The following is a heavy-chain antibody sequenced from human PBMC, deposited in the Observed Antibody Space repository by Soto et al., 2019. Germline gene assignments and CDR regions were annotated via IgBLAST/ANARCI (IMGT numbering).Heavy chain of an antibody. CDR3: AKGVWFGKNPVGIAFDY. CDR2: ISGSGGST. Sequence: GGSLRLSCAASGFTFGSYAMSWVRQAPGKGLEWVSAISGSGGSTYYADSVKGRFTISRDNSKNTLYLQMNSLRAEDTAVYYCAKGVWFGKNPVGIAFDYWGQGTLVTVSS. J-gene: IGHJ4*02. CDR1: GFTFGSYA. D-gene: IGHD3-10*01. V-gene: IGHV3-23*01.